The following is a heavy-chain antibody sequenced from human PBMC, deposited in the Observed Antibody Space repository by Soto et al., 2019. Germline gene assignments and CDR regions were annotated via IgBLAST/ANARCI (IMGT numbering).Heavy chain of an antibody. CDR3: ARDKDRQQIGGNYYYGRNV. Sequence: QVQLVQSGAEVKKPGSSVTVSCKASGGTFGNSAISWVRQAPGQGLEWMGGIMPIFPTPDYAQKFQGRVTITADESTSTAYMELTILRPEDTAVDYCARDKDRQQIGGNYYYGRNVWGQGTTVTV. J-gene: IGHJ6*02. D-gene: IGHD1-26*01. CDR2: IMPIFPTP. V-gene: IGHV1-69*12. CDR1: GGTFGNSA.